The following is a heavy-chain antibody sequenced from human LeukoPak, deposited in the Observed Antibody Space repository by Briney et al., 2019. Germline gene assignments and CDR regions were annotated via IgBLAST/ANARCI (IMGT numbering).Heavy chain of an antibody. Sequence: SETLSLTCTVSGASITNFYWNWIRQPPGKGLEWIGYIFHSGNTDYNPSLKSRVTMSLDTSKNQFSLKLTSVTSTDTAIYYCARVPIVVVARWAFDMWGQWTMVTVSS. V-gene: IGHV4-59*01. CDR2: IFHSGNT. CDR1: GASITNFY. J-gene: IGHJ3*02. D-gene: IGHD2-15*01. CDR3: ARVPIVVVARWAFDM.